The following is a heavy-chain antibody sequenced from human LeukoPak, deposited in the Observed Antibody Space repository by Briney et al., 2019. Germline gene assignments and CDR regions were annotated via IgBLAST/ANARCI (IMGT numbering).Heavy chain of an antibody. Sequence: TSSETLSLTCTVPGGSISSYYWSWIRQPPGKGLEWIGYIYNSGSTNYNPSLKSRVAISVDTSKNQFSLKLSSVTAADTAVYYCARGARAGYNLEPFDYWGQGTLVTVSS. D-gene: IGHD5-24*01. CDR3: ARGARAGYNLEPFDY. V-gene: IGHV4-59*08. CDR1: GGSISSYY. CDR2: IYNSGST. J-gene: IGHJ4*02.